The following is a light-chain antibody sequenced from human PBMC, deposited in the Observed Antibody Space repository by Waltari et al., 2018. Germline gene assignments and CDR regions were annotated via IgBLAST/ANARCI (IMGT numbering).Light chain of an antibody. CDR2: LGS. Sequence: DIVMTQSPLSLPVTPGEPASISCRSSQSLLHSNGKNYSDWYLQKPGQSPQVLIYLGSTRASGVPDRCSGSGVGTDFTLEISRVEAEDVGVYYCMQALQTPRTFGQGTKVEIK. CDR3: MQALQTPRT. J-gene: IGKJ1*01. V-gene: IGKV2-28*01. CDR1: QSLLHSNGKNY.